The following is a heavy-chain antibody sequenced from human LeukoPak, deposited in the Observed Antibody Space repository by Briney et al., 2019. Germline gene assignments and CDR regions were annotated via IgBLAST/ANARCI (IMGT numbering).Heavy chain of an antibody. CDR1: GFTFSSYA. V-gene: IGHV3-30-3*01. Sequence: GGSLRLSCAASGFTFSSYAMHWVRQAPGKGLEWVAVISYDGSNKYYADSVKGRFTISRDNSKNTLYLQMNSLRAEDTAVYYCARVAVAGLFLDAFDIWGQGTMVTVSS. J-gene: IGHJ3*02. D-gene: IGHD6-19*01. CDR3: ARVAVAGLFLDAFDI. CDR2: ISYDGSNK.